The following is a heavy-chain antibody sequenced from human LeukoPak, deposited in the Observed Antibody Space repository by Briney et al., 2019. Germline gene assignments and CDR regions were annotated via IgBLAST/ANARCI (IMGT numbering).Heavy chain of an antibody. J-gene: IGHJ4*02. D-gene: IGHD2-15*01. Sequence: PGGSLRLSCAASGFTFSSYTMHWVRQAPGKGLEWVALIWYDGSNTYYADSVKGRFTISRENSNNTLYLQMNRLRAEDTAVYYCARDQQRFCSGGTCYLGFEYWGQGILVTVSS. CDR1: GFTFSSYT. CDR3: ARDQQRFCSGGTCYLGFEY. CDR2: IWYDGSNT. V-gene: IGHV3-33*08.